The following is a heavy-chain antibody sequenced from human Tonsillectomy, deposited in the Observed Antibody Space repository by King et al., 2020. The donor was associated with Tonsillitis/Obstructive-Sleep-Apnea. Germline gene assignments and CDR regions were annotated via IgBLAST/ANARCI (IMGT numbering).Heavy chain of an antibody. V-gene: IGHV3-74*02. D-gene: IGHD2-2*01. CDR2: IENDGITP. CDR3: ARGAFCSGTRCKGAFDI. CDR1: GFTIRSYW. Sequence: VQLGESGGGLVQPGGSLRLSCAASGFTIRSYWMHWVRQAPGKGLVWVSYIENDGITPTYADSVKGRFTISRYNAKNTLYLQMNSLRAEDTAVYYCARGAFCSGTRCKGAFDIWGQGTMVTVSS. J-gene: IGHJ3*02.